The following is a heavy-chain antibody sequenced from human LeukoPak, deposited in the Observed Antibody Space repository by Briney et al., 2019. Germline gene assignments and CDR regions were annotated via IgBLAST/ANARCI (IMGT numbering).Heavy chain of an antibody. CDR3: ASNYYDSSGYRTYADY. V-gene: IGHV4-34*01. Sequence: SETLSLTCAVYGGSFSGYYWSWIRQPPGKGLEWIGEINHSGSTNYNPSLKSRVTISVDTSKNQFSLKLSSVTAADTAVYYCASNYYDSSGYRTYADYWGQGTLVTVSS. D-gene: IGHD3-22*01. CDR2: INHSGST. CDR1: GGSFSGYY. J-gene: IGHJ4*02.